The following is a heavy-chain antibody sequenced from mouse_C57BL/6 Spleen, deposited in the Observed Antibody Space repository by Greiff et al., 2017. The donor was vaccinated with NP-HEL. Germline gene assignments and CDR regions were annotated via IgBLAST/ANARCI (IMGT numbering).Heavy chain of an antibody. V-gene: IGHV1-26*01. CDR1: GYTFTDYY. CDR3: ARSPYDYDVYAMDY. D-gene: IGHD2-4*01. Sequence: VQLQQSGPELVKPGASVKISCKASGYTFTDYYMNWVKQSHGKSLEWIGDINPNNGGTSYNQKFKGKATLTVDKSSSTAYMELRSLTSEDSAVYYCARSPYDYDVYAMDYWGQGTSVTVSS. CDR2: INPNNGGT. J-gene: IGHJ4*01.